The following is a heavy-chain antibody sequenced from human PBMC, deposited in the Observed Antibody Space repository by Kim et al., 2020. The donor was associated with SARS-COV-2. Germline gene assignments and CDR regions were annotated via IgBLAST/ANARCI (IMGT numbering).Heavy chain of an antibody. J-gene: IGHJ4*02. D-gene: IGHD6-13*01. CDR2: P. CDR3: AREAAGGNFDY. V-gene: IGHV7-4-1*02. Sequence: PTDAQGFTGRFVFSLDTSVSTAYLQISALKAEDTAVYYCAREAAGGNFDYWGQGTLVTVSS.